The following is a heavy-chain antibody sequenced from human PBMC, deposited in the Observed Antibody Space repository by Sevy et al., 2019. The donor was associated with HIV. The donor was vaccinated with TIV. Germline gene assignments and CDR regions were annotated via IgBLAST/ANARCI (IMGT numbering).Heavy chain of an antibody. CDR1: GYSFISYW. CDR2: FYPDDSDT. CDR3: ARVSRWYYYGSGSLIGVGGMDV. V-gene: IGHV5-51*01. Sequence: GESLKISCKGSGYSFISYWIAWVRQMPGKGLEWMGIFYPDDSDTRYSPSFQGQVTISVDKSITTAYLQWSSLKASDTAVYYCARVSRWYYYGSGSLIGVGGMDVWGQGTTVTVSS. D-gene: IGHD3-10*01. J-gene: IGHJ6*02.